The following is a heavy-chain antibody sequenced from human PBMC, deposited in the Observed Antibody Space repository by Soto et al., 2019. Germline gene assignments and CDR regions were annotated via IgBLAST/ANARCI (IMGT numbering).Heavy chain of an antibody. CDR3: ARFDYYDSSGYLDFGPK. CDR2: TYYRSKWYS. Sequence: SQTLSLTCAISGDSVSSNSATWNWIRQSPSRGLEWLGRTYYRSKWYSDYAVSVKSRITTNPDTSKNQLSLQLNSVTPEDTAVYYCARFDYYDSSGYLDFGPKWGQGTLVTVSS. V-gene: IGHV6-1*01. CDR1: GDSVSSNSAT. J-gene: IGHJ4*02. D-gene: IGHD3-22*01.